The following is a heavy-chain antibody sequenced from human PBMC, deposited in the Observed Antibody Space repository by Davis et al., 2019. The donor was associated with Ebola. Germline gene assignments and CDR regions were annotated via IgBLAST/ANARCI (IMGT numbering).Heavy chain of an antibody. J-gene: IGHJ4*02. CDR3: ARVGTTVTTIDY. CDR1: GYTFTGYY. Sequence: ASVKVSCRASGYTFTGYYMHWVRQAPGQGLEWMGWINPNSGGTNYAQKFQGRVTMTRDTSISTAYMELSRLRSDDTAVYYCARVGTTVTTIDYWGQGTLVTVSS. CDR2: INPNSGGT. V-gene: IGHV1-2*02. D-gene: IGHD4-17*01.